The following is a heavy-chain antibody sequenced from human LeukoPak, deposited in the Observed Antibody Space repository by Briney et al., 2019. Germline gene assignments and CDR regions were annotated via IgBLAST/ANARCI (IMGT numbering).Heavy chain of an antibody. CDR2: INHSGST. CDR3: AREGGDYGDYVFGY. V-gene: IGHV4-34*01. CDR1: GGSXXGYY. J-gene: IGHJ4*02. D-gene: IGHD4-17*01. Sequence: LSLTCAVYGGSXXGYYWSWIRQPPGKGLEWIGEINHSGSTNYNPSLESRVTISVDTSKNQFSLKLSSVTAADTAVYYCAREGGDYGDYVFGYWGQGTLVTVSS.